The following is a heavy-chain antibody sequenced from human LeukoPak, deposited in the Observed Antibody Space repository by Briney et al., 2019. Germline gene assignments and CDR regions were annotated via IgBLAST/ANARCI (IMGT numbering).Heavy chain of an antibody. Sequence: SETLSLTCTVSGGSISSYYWSWIRQPPGKGLEWIGYIYYSGSTNYNPSLKSRVTISVDTSKNQFSLKLSSVTAADTAVYHCARTSRILVRGVSPWFDPWGQGTLVTVSS. J-gene: IGHJ5*02. CDR2: IYYSGST. D-gene: IGHD3-10*02. CDR3: ARTSRILVRGVSPWFDP. CDR1: GGSISSYY. V-gene: IGHV4-59*01.